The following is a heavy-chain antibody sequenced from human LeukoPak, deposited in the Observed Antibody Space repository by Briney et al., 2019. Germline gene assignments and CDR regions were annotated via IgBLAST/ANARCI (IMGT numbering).Heavy chain of an antibody. J-gene: IGHJ4*02. CDR2: ISSSGSTI. CDR1: GFTFSDYY. Sequence: GGSLRLSCAASGFTFSDYYMSWIRQAPGKGLEWVSYISSSGSTIYYADSVKGRFSISRDNAKNSLYLQMNSLRAEDTAVYYCAREDEQWLGPEDYWGQGTLVTVSS. D-gene: IGHD6-19*01. CDR3: AREDEQWLGPEDY. V-gene: IGHV3-11*01.